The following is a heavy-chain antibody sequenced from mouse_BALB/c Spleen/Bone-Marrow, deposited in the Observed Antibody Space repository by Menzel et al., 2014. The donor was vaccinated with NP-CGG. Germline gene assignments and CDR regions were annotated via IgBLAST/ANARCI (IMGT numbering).Heavy chain of an antibody. J-gene: IGHJ3*01. CDR2: ILPGSGST. D-gene: IGHD1-1*01. CDR3: ARHYYGSSHFAY. V-gene: IGHV1-9*01. Sequence: QVHVKQSGAELTKPGASVKISCKATGYTFSSYWIEWVKQRPGHGLEWIGEILPGSGSTNYNEKFKGKATFTADTSSNTAYMQLSSLTSEDSAVYYCARHYYGSSHFAYWGQGTLVTVSA. CDR1: GYTFSSYW.